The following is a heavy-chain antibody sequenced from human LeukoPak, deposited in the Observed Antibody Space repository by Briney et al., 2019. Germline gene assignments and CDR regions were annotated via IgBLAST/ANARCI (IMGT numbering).Heavy chain of an antibody. J-gene: IGHJ5*02. Sequence: ASVKVSCKASGYTFTSYDINWVRQAPGQGLEWMGWISAYNGNTNYAQKLQGRVTMTTDTSTSTAYMELRSLRSDDTAVYYCARTPGFWRSTLTTRNWFDPWGQGTLVTVSS. CDR3: ARTPGFWRSTLTTRNWFDP. CDR2: ISAYNGNT. V-gene: IGHV1-18*01. CDR1: GYTFTSYD. D-gene: IGHD3-3*01.